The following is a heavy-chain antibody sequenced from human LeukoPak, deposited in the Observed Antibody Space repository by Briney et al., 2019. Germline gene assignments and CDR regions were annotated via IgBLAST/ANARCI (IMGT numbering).Heavy chain of an antibody. CDR1: GFTFSSYG. CDR2: ISSSSSYT. Sequence: GGSLRLSCAASGFTFSSYGMHWVRQAPGKGLEWISTISSSSSYTNYADSVKGRFTISRDNAKNSLYLQMNSLRVEDTAVYYCARKGYSGSYNWFDPWGQGTLVTVSS. D-gene: IGHD1-26*01. V-gene: IGHV3-21*01. J-gene: IGHJ5*02. CDR3: ARKGYSGSYNWFDP.